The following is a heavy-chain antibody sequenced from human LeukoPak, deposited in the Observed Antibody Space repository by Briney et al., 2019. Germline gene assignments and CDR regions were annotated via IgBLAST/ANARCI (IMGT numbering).Heavy chain of an antibody. V-gene: IGHV3-7*01. CDR3: ARYSSGSLHFDY. D-gene: IGHD3-22*01. CDR2: IKQDGSEK. J-gene: IGHJ4*02. Sequence: PGGSLRLSCAASGFTFSSYWMNWVRQAPGKGLEWVANIKQDGSEKYYVDSVRGRFTISRDNAKNSLYLQMNSLRAEDTAVYYCARYSSGSLHFDYWGQGTLVTVSS. CDR1: GFTFSSYW.